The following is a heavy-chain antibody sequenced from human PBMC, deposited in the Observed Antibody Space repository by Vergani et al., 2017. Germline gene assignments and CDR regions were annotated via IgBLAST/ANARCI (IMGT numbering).Heavy chain of an antibody. J-gene: IGHJ4*02. Sequence: QVQLQQWGAGLLKPSETLSLTCAVYGGSFSGYYWSWIRQPPGKGLEWIVEINHSGSTNYNPSLKSRVTISVDTSKNQFSLKLSSVTAADTAVYYCARGCGSWYTLRGHYFDYWGQGTLVTVSS. CDR1: GGSFSGYY. V-gene: IGHV4-34*01. D-gene: IGHD6-13*01. CDR3: ARGCGSWYTLRGHYFDY. CDR2: INHSGST.